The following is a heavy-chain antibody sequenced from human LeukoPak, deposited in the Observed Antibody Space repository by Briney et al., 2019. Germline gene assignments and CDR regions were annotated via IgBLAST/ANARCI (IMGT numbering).Heavy chain of an antibody. CDR3: AKDKVVRGVKGYFDY. CDR1: GFTFSIYG. D-gene: IGHD3-10*01. J-gene: IGHJ4*02. CDR2: ISYDGSNK. Sequence: GGSLRLSCAASGFTFSIYGMHWVRQAPGKGVEWVAVISYDGSNKYYADSVKGRFTISRDNSKNTLYLQMNSLRAEDTAVYYCAKDKVVRGVKGYFDYWGQGTLVTVSS. V-gene: IGHV3-30*18.